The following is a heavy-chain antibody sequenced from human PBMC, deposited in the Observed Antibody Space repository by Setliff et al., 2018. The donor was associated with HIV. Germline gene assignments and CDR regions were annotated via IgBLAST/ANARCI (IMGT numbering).Heavy chain of an antibody. CDR2: IYYSGST. Sequence: SETLSLTCTVSGGSISSYYWSWIRQPPGKGLEWIGYIYYSGSTNYNPSLKSRVTISVDTSKNQFSLKLSSVTAADTAVYYCARGYNHPDYFYYYYMDVWGKGTTVTVSS. V-gene: IGHV4-59*01. CDR3: ARGYNHPDYFYYYYMDV. CDR1: GGSISSYY. D-gene: IGHD1-20*01. J-gene: IGHJ6*03.